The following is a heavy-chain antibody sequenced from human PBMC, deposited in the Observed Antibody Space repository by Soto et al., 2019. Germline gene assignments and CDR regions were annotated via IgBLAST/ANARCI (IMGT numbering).Heavy chain of an antibody. Sequence: SETLSLTCSVSGGSISSSSYYWGWIRQPPGKGLEWIGNIYYSGSTYYNPSLKSRVTISVDTSKNQFSLKLSSVTAADTAVYYCARRESYDILTGYHHFDYLGQGTLVTVSS. CDR1: GGSISSSSYY. D-gene: IGHD3-9*01. CDR2: IYYSGST. V-gene: IGHV4-39*01. J-gene: IGHJ4*02. CDR3: ARRESYDILTGYHHFDY.